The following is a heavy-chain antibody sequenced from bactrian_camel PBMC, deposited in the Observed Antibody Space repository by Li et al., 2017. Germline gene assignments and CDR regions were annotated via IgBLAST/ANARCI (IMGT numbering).Heavy chain of an antibody. D-gene: IGHD4*01. CDR3: ATENVLSSDYALFAY. J-gene: IGHJ4*01. CDR2: IDGDGTT. V-gene: IGHV3S53*01. Sequence: HVQLGESGEGSVQHGGSLALSCQVSGYNYKYYCVGWFHQAPGKEREGVAAIDGDGTTNYADSVKGRVTISRDNAKNTVYLQMNSLKSEDTALYYCATENVLSSDYALFAYWVQGTQVTVS. CDR1: GYNYKYYC.